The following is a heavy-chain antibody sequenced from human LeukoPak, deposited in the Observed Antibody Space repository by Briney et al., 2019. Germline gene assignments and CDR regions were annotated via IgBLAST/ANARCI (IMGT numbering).Heavy chain of an antibody. D-gene: IGHD3-9*01. CDR2: INHSGST. Sequence: PSETLSLTCAVYGGSFSGYYWSWIRQPPGKGLEWIGEINHSGSTNYNPSLKSRVTISVDTSKNQFSLKLSSVTAADTAVYYCARRKCDYDILTGYYLYYYYMDVWGKGTTVTVSS. CDR1: GGSFSGYY. V-gene: IGHV4-34*01. CDR3: ARRKCDYDILTGYYLYYYYMDV. J-gene: IGHJ6*03.